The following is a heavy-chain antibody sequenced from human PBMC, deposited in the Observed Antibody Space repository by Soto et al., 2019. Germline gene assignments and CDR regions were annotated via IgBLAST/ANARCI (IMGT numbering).Heavy chain of an antibody. CDR1: GFTFSSYG. D-gene: IGHD1-26*01. CDR2: IWKDGSNK. J-gene: IGHJ4*02. CDR3: ARSASFPELQYFFDY. Sequence: QVQLVESGGGVVQPGRSLRLSCAASGFTFSSYGMHWVRQAPGKGLEWVAVIWKDGSNKYYTDSVKGRFTISRDNSKNTLYLQMSSLRAEDTALYYCARSASFPELQYFFDYWGQGTLVTVSS. V-gene: IGHV3-33*01.